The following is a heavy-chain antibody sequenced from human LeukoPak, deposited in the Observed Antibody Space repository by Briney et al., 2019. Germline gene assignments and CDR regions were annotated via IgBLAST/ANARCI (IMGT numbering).Heavy chain of an antibody. D-gene: IGHD5-18*01. CDR3: ARGVGYSYPPRWFDP. J-gene: IGHJ5*02. CDR1: GFTFSAYA. V-gene: IGHV3-23*05. Sequence: GGSLRLSCEASGFTFSAYAMTWVRQAPGKGLEWVSSIGSDNKPHYSESVKGRFAISRDNSKNTLFLQLNSLRAEDTAVYYCARGVGYSYPPRWFDPWGQGTLVTVS. CDR2: IGSDNKP.